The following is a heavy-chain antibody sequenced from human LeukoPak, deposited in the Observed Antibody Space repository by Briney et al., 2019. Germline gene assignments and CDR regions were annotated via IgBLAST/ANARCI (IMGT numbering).Heavy chain of an antibody. CDR1: GGSISDFY. J-gene: IGHJ4*02. V-gene: IGHV4-59*01. CDR3: ARERTFGGVISY. Sequence: SETLSLTCTVSGGSISDFYWTWIRQPPGKGLEYIGYISYSGSTNYNPSLKSRVTISLDTSENQFSLKLSSVTAADTAVYYCARERTFGGVISYWGQGILVAVSS. D-gene: IGHD3-16*02. CDR2: ISYSGST.